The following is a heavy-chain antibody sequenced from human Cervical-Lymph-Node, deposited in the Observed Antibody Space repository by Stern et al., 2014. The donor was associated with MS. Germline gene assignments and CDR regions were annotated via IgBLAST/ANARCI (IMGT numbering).Heavy chain of an antibody. D-gene: IGHD1-26*01. CDR1: GFTFSSYG. CDR3: ARGGGSWGYFDY. CDR2: IWYDGSNK. Sequence: VQLVESGGGVVQPGRSLRLSCAASGFTFSSYGMHCVRQAPGKGLEWVAVIWYDGSNKYYADSVKGRFTISRDNSKNTLYLQMNSLRAEDTAVYYCARGGGSWGYFDYWGQGTLVTVSS. J-gene: IGHJ4*02. V-gene: IGHV3-33*01.